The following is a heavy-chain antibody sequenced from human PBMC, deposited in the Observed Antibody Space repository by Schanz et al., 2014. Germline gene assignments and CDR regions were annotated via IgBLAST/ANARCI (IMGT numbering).Heavy chain of an antibody. Sequence: EVHLLESGGGLVQPGGSLRLSCAASGFPFSDYFMAWIRQPPGRGLEWVSYVSRSTPDIYYADSVKGRFTMSRDNAKNSVFLQMNSLRAEDTAVYYCVRDSFFAFDYWAQGTLVTVSS. CDR2: VSRSTPDI. J-gene: IGHJ4*02. CDR1: GFPFSDYF. V-gene: IGHV3-48*01. D-gene: IGHD3-3*01. CDR3: VRDSFFAFDY.